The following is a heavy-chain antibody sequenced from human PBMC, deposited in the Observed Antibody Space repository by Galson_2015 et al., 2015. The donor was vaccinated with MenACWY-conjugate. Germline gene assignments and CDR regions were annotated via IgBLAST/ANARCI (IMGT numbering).Heavy chain of an antibody. CDR3: ARAIAAAGIHFDY. J-gene: IGHJ4*02. D-gene: IGHD6-13*01. CDR1: GLTFSDYY. CDR2: ISSSSTYT. V-gene: IGHV3-11*06. Sequence: SLRLSCAASGLTFSDYYMSWVRQAPGKGLEYVSYISSSSTYTNYADSVKGRFTISRDNAKYSLYLQMNSLRAEDTAVYYCARAIAAAGIHFDYWGQGTLVTVSS.